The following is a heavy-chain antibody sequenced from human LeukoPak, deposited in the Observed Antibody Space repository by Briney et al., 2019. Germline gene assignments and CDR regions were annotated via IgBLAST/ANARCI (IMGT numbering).Heavy chain of an antibody. CDR3: ARGVVRDYASDY. CDR2: ISGSGSTI. V-gene: IGHV3-11*01. CDR1: GFTFSDYT. J-gene: IGHJ4*02. Sequence: GGSLRLSCAASGFTFSDYTMNWVRQAPGKGLEWVSYISGSGSTISYAASVKGRFTISRVNAKNSLYLQMNSLRAEDTAVYYCARGVVRDYASDYWGQGTLVTVSS. D-gene: IGHD3-10*01.